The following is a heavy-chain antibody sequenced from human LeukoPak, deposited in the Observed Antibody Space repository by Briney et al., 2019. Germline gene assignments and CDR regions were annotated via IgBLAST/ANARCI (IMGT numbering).Heavy chain of an antibody. CDR3: ARDPLRYLRVGHYEY. J-gene: IGHJ4*02. V-gene: IGHV3-21*01. CDR1: GFTFSTSA. D-gene: IGHD3-9*01. Sequence: GGSLRLSCAASGFTFSTSAMNWVRQAPGKGLEWVSSIDYDSSHIYYAASVTGRFTISRDNARNSVYLQMNSLRVEDTAVYYCARDPLRYLRVGHYEYWGQGALGAVSS. CDR2: IDYDSSHI.